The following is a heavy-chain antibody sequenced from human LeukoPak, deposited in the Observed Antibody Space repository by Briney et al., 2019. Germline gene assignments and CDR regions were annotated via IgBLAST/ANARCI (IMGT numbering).Heavy chain of an antibody. Sequence: PSETLSLTCTVSGGSISSSSYYWGWIRQPPGKGLEWIGSIYYSGSTYYNPSLKSRVTISVDTSKNQFSLKLSSVTAADTAVYYCARYYSYGFGGWFDPWGQGTLVTVSS. CDR2: IYYSGST. D-gene: IGHD5-18*01. CDR3: ARYYSYGFGGWFDP. CDR1: GGSISSSSYY. J-gene: IGHJ5*02. V-gene: IGHV4-39*07.